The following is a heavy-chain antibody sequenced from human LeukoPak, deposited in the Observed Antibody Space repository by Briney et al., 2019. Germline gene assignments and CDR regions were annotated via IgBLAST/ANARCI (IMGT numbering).Heavy chain of an antibody. D-gene: IGHD5-12*01. CDR1: GYTFTDYY. Sequence: ASVKVSCKTSGYTFTDYYIHWVRQAPGQGLEWMGWINPDSGYTNYAQKFQGRVTMTRDTSINTAYMELSRLTSDDTAVYYCARGDQGWLRSDDAFDIWGQGTMVTVSS. V-gene: IGHV1-2*02. J-gene: IGHJ3*02. CDR2: INPDSGYT. CDR3: ARGDQGWLRSDDAFDI.